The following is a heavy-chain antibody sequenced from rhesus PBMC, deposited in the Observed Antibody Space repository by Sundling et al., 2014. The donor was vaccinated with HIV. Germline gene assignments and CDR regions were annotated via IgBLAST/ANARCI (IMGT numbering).Heavy chain of an antibody. V-gene: IGHV4S2*01. Sequence: QVQLQESGPGLVKPSETLPLTCAVSGASISSNYWSWIRQAPGKGLEWIGRIYGSGGSTDYNPSLKSRVTISIDTSKNQFSLKLSSVTAADTAVYYCVRERGFYEDSKGYYHTGHYFDYWGQGLLVTVSS. CDR1: GASISSNY. J-gene: IGHJ4*01. CDR2: IYGSGGST. D-gene: IGHD3-9*01. CDR3: VRERGFYEDSKGYYHTGHYFDY.